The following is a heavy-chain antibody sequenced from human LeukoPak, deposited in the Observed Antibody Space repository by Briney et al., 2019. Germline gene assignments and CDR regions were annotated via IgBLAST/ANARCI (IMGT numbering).Heavy chain of an antibody. CDR1: GYTFTSYD. Sequence: ASVKVSCKASGYTFTSYDINWVRQATGQGLKWMGWMNPNSGNTGYAQKFQGRVTMTRNTSISTAYMELSSLRSEDTAVYYCARPTYQYCSDGSCYFDYWGQGTLVTVSS. CDR3: ARPTYQYCSDGSCYFDY. D-gene: IGHD2-15*01. V-gene: IGHV1-8*01. CDR2: MNPNSGNT. J-gene: IGHJ4*02.